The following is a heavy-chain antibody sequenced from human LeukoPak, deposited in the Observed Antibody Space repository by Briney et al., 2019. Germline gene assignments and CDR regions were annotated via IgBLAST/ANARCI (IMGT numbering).Heavy chain of an antibody. CDR2: IIPIFGTA. D-gene: IGHD3-10*01. Sequence: ASVKVSCKASGGTFSSYASSWVRQAPGQGREWMGGIIPIFGTANYAQKFQGRVTSTTDESTSTAYMALTSLRSDDTAVYYCARGLLWFAEPDAPSYSSYSMDVWGKGTTVTVSS. J-gene: IGHJ6*03. CDR3: ARGLLWFAEPDAPSYSSYSMDV. CDR1: GGTFSSYA. V-gene: IGHV1-69*05.